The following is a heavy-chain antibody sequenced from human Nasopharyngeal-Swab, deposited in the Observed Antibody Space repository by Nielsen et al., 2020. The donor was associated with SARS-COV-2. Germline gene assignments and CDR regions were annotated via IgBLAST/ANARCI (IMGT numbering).Heavy chain of an antibody. CDR3: ARDHRGYYCTNGVCYTALDY. CDR2: ISYDGSNK. CDR1: GFNFSSYA. Sequence: GESLKISCAASGFNFSSYAMHWVRQAPGKGLEWVAVISYDGSNKYYADSVKGRFTISRDNSKNTLYLQMNSLRAEDTAVYYCARDHRGYYCTNGVCYTALDYWGQGTLVTVSS. V-gene: IGHV3-30-3*01. D-gene: IGHD2-8*01. J-gene: IGHJ4*02.